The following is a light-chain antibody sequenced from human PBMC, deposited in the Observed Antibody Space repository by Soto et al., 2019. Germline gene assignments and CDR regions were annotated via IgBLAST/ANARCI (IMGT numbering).Light chain of an antibody. V-gene: IGKV3-11*01. Sequence: ETVLTQYPSTLSLSPGERATLSCRASRSISTYLAWYQQKRGQAPRLLIYEALNRATGIPARFSGSGSGTDFTLTISSLEPEDFAVYYCQQRHNWPLTFGGGTKVDIK. CDR2: EAL. CDR3: QQRHNWPLT. J-gene: IGKJ4*02. CDR1: RSISTY.